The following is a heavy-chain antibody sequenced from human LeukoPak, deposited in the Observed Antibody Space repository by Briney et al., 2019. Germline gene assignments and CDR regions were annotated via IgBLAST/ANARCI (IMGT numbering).Heavy chain of an antibody. J-gene: IGHJ5*02. CDR3: AREVRLNNWFDP. CDR2: ISSSSSYI. CDR1: GFTLSSYS. Sequence: GGSLRLSRAASGFTLSSYSMKWVPQAPGKGLEWVSSISSSSSYIYYADSVKGRFTISRDNAKNSLYLQMNSLRAEDTAVYYCAREVRLNNWFDPWGQGTLVTVSS. V-gene: IGHV3-21*01. D-gene: IGHD1-1*01.